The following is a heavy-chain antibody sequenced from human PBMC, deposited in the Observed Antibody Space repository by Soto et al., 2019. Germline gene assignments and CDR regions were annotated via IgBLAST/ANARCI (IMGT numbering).Heavy chain of an antibody. J-gene: IGHJ5*02. Sequence: QITLKESGPTLGKSTQTLTLTCSFSGFSLRNGGVGVGWIRQPPGKALEWVALIYWNDDKRYSPFLKNRLTLIKDTFKDQVVLTMTNVDPVDTATYYCAHKLDTVDWFGPWGQGILVTVSS. CDR1: GFSLRNGGVG. CDR2: IYWNDDK. V-gene: IGHV2-5*01. CDR3: AHKLDTVDWFGP. D-gene: IGHD5-18*01.